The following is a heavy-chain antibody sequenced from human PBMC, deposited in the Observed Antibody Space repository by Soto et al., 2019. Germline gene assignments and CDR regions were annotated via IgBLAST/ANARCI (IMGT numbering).Heavy chain of an antibody. Sequence: SETLSLTCTVSGGSIISGGYYWSWIRQHPGKGLEWIGYIYYSGSTYYNPSLKSRVTISVDTSKNQFSLKLSSVTAADTAVYYCARGPDYYDSSGYSNWFDPWGQGTLVTVSS. CDR1: GGSIISGGYY. CDR2: IYYSGST. J-gene: IGHJ5*02. CDR3: ARGPDYYDSSGYSNWFDP. D-gene: IGHD3-22*01. V-gene: IGHV4-31*03.